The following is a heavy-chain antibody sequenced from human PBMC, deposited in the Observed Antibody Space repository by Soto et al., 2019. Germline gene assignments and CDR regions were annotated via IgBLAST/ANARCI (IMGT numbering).Heavy chain of an antibody. D-gene: IGHD6-13*01. CDR3: ATTRGIAVGGSFDH. CDR1: GASISSRSSY. V-gene: IGHV4-39*01. CDR2: IYSGRT. Sequence: ASETLSLTCIVSGASISSRSSYWGWIRQHPGKGLEWVGPIYSGRTYNNPSFKSRGTISVDTSKNQFSLKLSSVAAEDTAIYYCATTRGIAVGGSFDHWGQGTLVTVSS. J-gene: IGHJ5*02.